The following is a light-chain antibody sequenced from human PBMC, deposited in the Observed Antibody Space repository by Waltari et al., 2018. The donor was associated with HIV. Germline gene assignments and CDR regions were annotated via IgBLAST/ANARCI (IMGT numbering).Light chain of an antibody. J-gene: IGLJ2*01. V-gene: IGLV2-14*03. Sequence: QSALTQPASVSGSPGQSITISCSGTTSDVGSYNFVSWYQKHPGKAPKLMIHEVTNRASGASTRFAGSKSGKTAYLTISGLQTEDEADYYCSSYANTNSVIFGGGTKLTVI. CDR3: SSYANTNSVI. CDR2: EVT. CDR1: TSDVGSYNF.